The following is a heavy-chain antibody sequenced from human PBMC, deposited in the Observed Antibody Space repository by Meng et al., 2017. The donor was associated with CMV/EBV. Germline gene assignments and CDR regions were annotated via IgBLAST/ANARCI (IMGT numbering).Heavy chain of an antibody. CDR1: GGSISSSSYY. CDR3: ARGTANWGLYFDY. CDR2: IYYSGST. Sequence: SETLSLTCTVSGGSISSSSYYWGWIRQPPGQGLEWIGSIYYSGSTYYNPSLKSRVTISVDTSKNQFSLKLSSVTAADTAVYYCARGTANWGLYFDYWGQGTLVTVSS. V-gene: IGHV4-39*01. J-gene: IGHJ4*02. D-gene: IGHD7-27*01.